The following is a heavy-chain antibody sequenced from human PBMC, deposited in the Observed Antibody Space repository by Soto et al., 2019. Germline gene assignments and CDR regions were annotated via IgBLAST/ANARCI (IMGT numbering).Heavy chain of an antibody. CDR3: ARPRTSSGWYYGY. V-gene: IGHV1-3*01. CDR1: GYTFTSYA. D-gene: IGHD6-19*01. J-gene: IGHJ4*02. Sequence: ASVKVSCKASGYTFTSYAMHLVRQAPGQRLEWMGWINAGNGNTKYSQKFQGRVTITRDTSASTAYMELSSLRSEDTAVYYCARPRTSSGWYYGYWGQGTLVTVSS. CDR2: INAGNGNT.